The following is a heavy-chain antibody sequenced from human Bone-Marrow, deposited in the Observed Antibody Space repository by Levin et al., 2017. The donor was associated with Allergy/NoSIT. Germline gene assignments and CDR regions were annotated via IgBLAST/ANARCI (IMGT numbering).Heavy chain of an antibody. D-gene: IGHD4-17*01. J-gene: IGHJ6*02. Sequence: ASVKVSCKTSSDTLTDYYIHWVRLAPGQGLEWMGWIKPNTGETNYSQKFQGRVTLTRDTPIPTAYLELRRLRSDDTAVYYCTYSYGAPYYYFGLDVWGQGTTVTVSS. V-gene: IGHV1-2*02. CDR1: SDTLTDYY. CDR2: IKPNTGET. CDR3: TYSYGAPYYYFGLDV.